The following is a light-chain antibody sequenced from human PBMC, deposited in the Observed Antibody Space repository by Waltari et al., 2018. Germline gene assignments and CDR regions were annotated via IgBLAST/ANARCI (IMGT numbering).Light chain of an antibody. CDR2: EAN. CDR3: QSYDSSNRV. J-gene: IGLJ3*02. CDR1: SGSIASNY. V-gene: IGLV6-57*03. Sequence: NFMLTQPHSVSESPGKTVTISCTRSSGSIASNYVQWYQQRPGSAPTTVIYEANQRPSGVPDRFSGSIDSSSTSASLTISGLKTEDEADYYCQSYDSSNRVFGGGTKLTVL.